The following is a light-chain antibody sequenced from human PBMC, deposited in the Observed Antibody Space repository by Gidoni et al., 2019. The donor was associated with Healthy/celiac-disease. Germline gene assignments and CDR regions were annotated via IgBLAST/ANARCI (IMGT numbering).Light chain of an antibody. V-gene: IGKV1-8*01. CDR1: QGISSY. J-gene: IGKJ3*01. CDR3: QQEYSYPRT. CDR2: AAS. Sequence: AIRVTQAPSSFSASTGDRVTITCRASQGISSYLAWYQQKPGKAPKLLIYAASTLQSGVPSRFSGSGCGTDFTLTISCLQSEDFATYYCQQEYSYPRTFGHXTKVDIK.